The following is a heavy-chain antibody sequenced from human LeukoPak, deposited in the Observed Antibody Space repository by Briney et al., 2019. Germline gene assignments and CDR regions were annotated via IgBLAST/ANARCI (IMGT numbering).Heavy chain of an antibody. V-gene: IGHV3-73*01. Sequence: PGGSLRLSCAASGFTFSGSAMHWVRQASGKGLEWVGRIRSKANSYATAYAASVKGRFTISRDDSKNTAYLQMNSLRAEDTAVYYCARDEVDTAMGRFDYWGQGTLVTVSS. D-gene: IGHD5-18*01. CDR1: GFTFSGSA. J-gene: IGHJ4*02. CDR3: ARDEVDTAMGRFDY. CDR2: IRSKANSYAT.